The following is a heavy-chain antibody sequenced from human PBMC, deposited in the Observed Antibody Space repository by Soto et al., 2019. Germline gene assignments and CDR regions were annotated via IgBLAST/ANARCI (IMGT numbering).Heavy chain of an antibody. CDR1: GGSISSGGFS. D-gene: IGHD3-16*01. V-gene: IGHV4-30-2*01. CDR3: ARGGDYYFDS. J-gene: IGHJ4*02. CDR2: IYLSGST. Sequence: QLQLQESGSGLVKASQTLSLTCAVSGGSISSGGFSWSWIRQPPGKGLEWIGYIYLSGSTYYNPSLKSRVNISLDRSKNQFSLRLTSVTAADTAVYSCARGGDYYFDSWGQGTLVTVSS.